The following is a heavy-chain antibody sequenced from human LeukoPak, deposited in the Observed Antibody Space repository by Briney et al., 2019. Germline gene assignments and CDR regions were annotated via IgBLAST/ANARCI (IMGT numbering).Heavy chain of an antibody. CDR3: ATYSSLNRREFQF. D-gene: IGHD3-22*01. J-gene: IGHJ1*01. Sequence: PGGSLRLSCEGSGFTFSNYWMGWVRQAPGKGLQWVANIKTDGSEKYYVDSVKDRFTISRDNAKNSLYLQMNSLRAEDTAVYYCATYSSLNRREFQFWGQGTLLTVSS. CDR1: GFTFSNYW. V-gene: IGHV3-7*01. CDR2: IKTDGSEK.